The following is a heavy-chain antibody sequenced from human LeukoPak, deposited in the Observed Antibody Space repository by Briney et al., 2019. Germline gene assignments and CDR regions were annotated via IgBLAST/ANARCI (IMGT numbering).Heavy chain of an antibody. J-gene: IGHJ4*02. D-gene: IGHD3-9*01. CDR3: VRSGRERYFDWLLD. V-gene: IGHV3-21*01. CDR1: GFTFNTYS. Sequence: PGGSLRLSCTASGFTFNTYSMDWVRQAPGKGLEWVSSISSSSSHIYYADSVKGRFTISRDNAKNSLYLQMNSLRVEDTAVYYCVRSGRERYFDWLLDWGQGTLITVSS. CDR2: ISSSSSHI.